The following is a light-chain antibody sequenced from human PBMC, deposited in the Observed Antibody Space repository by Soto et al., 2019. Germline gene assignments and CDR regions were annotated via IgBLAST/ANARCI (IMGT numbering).Light chain of an antibody. CDR2: EVR. CDR3: SSYTSTNTPVV. J-gene: IGLJ2*01. CDR1: SSDVGGYNY. Sequence: QSALTQPASVSGSPGQSVTISCTGTSSDVGGYNYVSWYQQHPGKAPKLMIYEVRNRPSGVSNRFSGSKSGNTASLTISGLQAEDEADYFCSSYTSTNTPVVFGGGTKLTV. V-gene: IGLV2-14*01.